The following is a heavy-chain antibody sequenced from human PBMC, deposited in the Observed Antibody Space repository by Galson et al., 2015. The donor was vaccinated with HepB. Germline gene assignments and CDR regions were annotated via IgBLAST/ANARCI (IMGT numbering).Heavy chain of an antibody. CDR1: GGTFSSYA. D-gene: IGHD3-16*02. V-gene: IGHV1-69*13. Sequence: SVKVSCKASGGTFSSYAISWVRQAPGQGLEWMGGIIPIFGTANYAQKFQGRVTITADESTSTAYMELSSLRSEDTAVYYCARIVFTPYNWFDPWGQGTLVTVSS. CDR3: ARIVFTPYNWFDP. CDR2: IIPIFGTA. J-gene: IGHJ5*02.